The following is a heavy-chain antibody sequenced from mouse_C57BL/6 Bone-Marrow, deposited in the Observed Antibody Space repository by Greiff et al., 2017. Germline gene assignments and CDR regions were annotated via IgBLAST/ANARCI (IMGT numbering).Heavy chain of an antibody. J-gene: IGHJ3*01. D-gene: IGHD4-1*01. CDR2: IDPSDSFT. CDR1: GYTFTSYW. V-gene: IGHV1-69*01. Sequence: VQLQQPGAELVLPGASVKLSCTASGYTFTSYWMHWVKQRPVHGLEWIVAIDPSDSFTNYNQKFKGKSTLTVHKSSSPAYMQLSSLTSEDSAVYYCVLKLGRGWFAYWGQGTLVTVSA. CDR3: VLKLGRGWFAY.